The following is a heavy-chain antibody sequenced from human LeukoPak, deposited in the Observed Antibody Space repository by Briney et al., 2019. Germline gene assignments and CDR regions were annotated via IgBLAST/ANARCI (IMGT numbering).Heavy chain of an antibody. Sequence: SVKVSCKASGGTFSSYAISWVRQAPGQGLEWMGGIIPIFGTANYAQKFQGRVTMTRDMSTSTVYTELSSLRSEDTAVYYCARVHSSSWYHLSDYWGQGTLVTVSS. CDR3: ARVHSSSWYHLSDY. D-gene: IGHD6-13*01. CDR2: IIPIFGTA. CDR1: GGTFSSYA. V-gene: IGHV1-69*05. J-gene: IGHJ4*02.